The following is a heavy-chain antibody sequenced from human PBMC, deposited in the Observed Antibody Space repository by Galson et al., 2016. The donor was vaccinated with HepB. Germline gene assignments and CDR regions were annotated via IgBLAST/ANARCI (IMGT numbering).Heavy chain of an antibody. Sequence: SLRLSCAVSGFTFSSFSMNWVRQAPGKRLECVANIKQDGSEKYYVDSVKGRFTISRDNAKKSLYLQMNSLRAEDTAVYYCARGYCSSTSPCGMDVWGQGTTVTVSS. V-gene: IGHV3-7*04. D-gene: IGHD2-2*01. CDR2: IKQDGSEK. CDR1: GFTFSSFS. J-gene: IGHJ6*02. CDR3: ARGYCSSTSPCGMDV.